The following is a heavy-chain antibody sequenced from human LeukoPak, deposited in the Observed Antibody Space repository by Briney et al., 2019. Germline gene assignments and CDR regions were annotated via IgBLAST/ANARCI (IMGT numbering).Heavy chain of an antibody. CDR3: ARGASGSYSFFDY. J-gene: IGHJ4*02. V-gene: IGHV3-21*01. Sequence: GGSLRLSCAASAFTFSSYSMNWVRQAPGKGLEWVSSISSSGSYIYYADSVKGRFTISRDNAKNSLYLQMNSLRAEDTAVYYCARGASGSYSFFDYWGQGTLVTVSS. D-gene: IGHD1-26*01. CDR2: ISSSGSYI. CDR1: AFTFSSYS.